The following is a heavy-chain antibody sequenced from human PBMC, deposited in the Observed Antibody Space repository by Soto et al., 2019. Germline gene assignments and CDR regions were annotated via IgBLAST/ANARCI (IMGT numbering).Heavy chain of an antibody. CDR3: ERRGTVIGVYYYYGMDV. CDR2: INHSGST. J-gene: IGHJ6*02. Sequence: QVQLQQWGAGLLKPSETLSLTCAVYGGSFSGYYWSWIRQPPGKGLEWIGEINHSGSTNYNPSIKSRVPISVDTSKNQFSLKLSSVTSADTAVYYCERRGTVIGVYYYYGMDVWGQGTTVTVSS. CDR1: GGSFSGYY. D-gene: IGHD4-17*01. V-gene: IGHV4-34*01.